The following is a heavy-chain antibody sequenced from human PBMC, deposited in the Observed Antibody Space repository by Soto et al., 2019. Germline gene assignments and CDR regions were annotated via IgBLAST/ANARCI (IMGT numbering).Heavy chain of an antibody. CDR1: GGSISSYY. J-gene: IGHJ4*01. CDR2: SLYSWST. Sequence: SEPLSLTWTVSGGSISSYYGSWIPQSLEKALQWIAYSLYSWSTYYNPSVNYQVNISVDTSKNLFALKMSSVTAADTAVYYCARAGAAAYDFDYWGQGTLVTVSS. CDR3: ARAGAAAYDFDY. D-gene: IGHD6-25*01. V-gene: IGHV4-59*01.